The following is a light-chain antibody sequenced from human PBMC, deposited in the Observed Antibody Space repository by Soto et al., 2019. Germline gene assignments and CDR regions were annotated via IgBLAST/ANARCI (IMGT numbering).Light chain of an antibody. Sequence: DIQMTQSPSSLSASVGDRVTVTCRASQDIGNYLCWYQQRLGKAPKLLIYDTSYLEAGVPSRFSGSGSGTDFTFTISSLQPEEFATYYCQQHDSLPLTFGGGTKVEMK. J-gene: IGKJ4*01. V-gene: IGKV1-33*01. CDR1: QDIGNY. CDR3: QQHDSLPLT. CDR2: DTS.